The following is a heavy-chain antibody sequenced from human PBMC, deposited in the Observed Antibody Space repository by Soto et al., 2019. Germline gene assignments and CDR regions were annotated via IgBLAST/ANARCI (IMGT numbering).Heavy chain of an antibody. V-gene: IGHV1-18*01. D-gene: IGHD3-3*01. CDR3: AREQYYASGTGYEDYSYYGMHV. Sequence: ASVKVSCKASGYTLTSYGISWVRQAPGQGLEWMGWISAYNGNTNYAQKLQGRVTMNTEKSTSTAHMEARSLRTDDTAGYYCAREQYYASGTGYEDYSYYGMHVWGKGTTVTVSS. CDR2: ISAYNGNT. J-gene: IGHJ6*04. CDR1: GYTLTSYG.